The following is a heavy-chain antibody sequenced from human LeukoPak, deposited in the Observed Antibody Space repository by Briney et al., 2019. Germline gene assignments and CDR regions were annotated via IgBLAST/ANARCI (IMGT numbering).Heavy chain of an antibody. CDR2: IYYSGST. CDR3: ARHWAGATPDRQDAFDI. V-gene: IGHV4-39*01. CDR1: GGSISSSTYY. J-gene: IGHJ3*02. D-gene: IGHD1-26*01. Sequence: SSETLSLTCTVSGGSISSSTYYWGWIRQPPGKGLEWIGSIYYSGSTYYNPSLKSRVTISEDTSKNQFSLKLSSVTAADTAVYYCARHWAGATPDRQDAFDIWGQGTMVTVSS.